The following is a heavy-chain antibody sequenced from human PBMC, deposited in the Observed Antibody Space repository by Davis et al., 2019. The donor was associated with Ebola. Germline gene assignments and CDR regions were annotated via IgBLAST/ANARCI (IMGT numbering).Heavy chain of an antibody. Sequence: GGSLRLSCEASGFAFSIHAMSWVRQAPGKGLEWVSTLGTSADTYYADSVKGRFTISRDNSKNTLYLQMNGLRVEDTAIYYCAKDTSNIWFDIWGQGTNVTVSS. CDR3: AKDTSNIWFDI. J-gene: IGHJ3*02. V-gene: IGHV3-23*01. CDR2: LGTSADT. CDR1: GFAFSIHA. D-gene: IGHD1-26*01.